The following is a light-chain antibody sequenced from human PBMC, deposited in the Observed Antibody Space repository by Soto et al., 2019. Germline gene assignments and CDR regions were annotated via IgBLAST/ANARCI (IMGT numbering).Light chain of an antibody. J-gene: IGLJ1*01. CDR3: SSYTSSNTQV. CDR2: DVS. Sequence: QSVLTQPASVSGSPGESITISCTGTSTDVGGYDYVSWFQQHPGRAPKLMIYDVSIRPSGVSNRFSGSKSGNTASLIISGLQAEDETDYYCSSYTSSNTQVFGTGTKLTVL. CDR1: STDVGGYDY. V-gene: IGLV2-14*01.